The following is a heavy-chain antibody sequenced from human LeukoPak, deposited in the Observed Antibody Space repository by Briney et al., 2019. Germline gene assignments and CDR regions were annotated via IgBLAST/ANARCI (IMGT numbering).Heavy chain of an antibody. Sequence: SQTLSLTCTVSGGSISSGGYYWSWIRQHPGTGLEWIGYIYYSGSTYYNPSLKSRVTISVDTSKNQFSLKLSSVTAADTAVYYCARGRSSSTNWFDPWGQGTLVTVSS. CDR3: ARGRSSSTNWFDP. J-gene: IGHJ5*02. CDR2: IYYSGST. V-gene: IGHV4-31*03. D-gene: IGHD6-6*01. CDR1: GGSISSGGYY.